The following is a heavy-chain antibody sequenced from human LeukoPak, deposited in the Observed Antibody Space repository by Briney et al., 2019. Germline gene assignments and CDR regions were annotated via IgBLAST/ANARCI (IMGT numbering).Heavy chain of an antibody. V-gene: IGHV3-30*18. J-gene: IGHJ4*02. CDR2: ISYDGSNK. D-gene: IGHD6-13*01. CDR3: AKETEGIAAAIDY. Sequence: PGRSLRLSCAASGFTFSSYGMHWVRQAPGKGLEWVAVISYDGSNKYYADSVKGRFTISRDNSKNTLYLQMNSLRAEDTAVYYCAKETEGIAAAIDYWGQGTLVTVSS. CDR1: GFTFSSYG.